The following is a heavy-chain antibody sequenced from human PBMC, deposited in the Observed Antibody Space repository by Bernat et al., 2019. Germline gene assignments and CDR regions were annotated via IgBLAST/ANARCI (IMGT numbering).Heavy chain of an antibody. D-gene: IGHD7-27*01. CDR1: GFTFTNYW. J-gene: IGHJ4*02. Sequence: VQLVESGGGLVQPGGSLRLSCAASGFTFTNYWMYWVRQAPGKGLVWVSRMNSDGSSTSYADSVKGRFTISRDNAKNTLYLQMNSLRAEDTAVYYCARDSWGSEDYWGQGTLVTVSS. CDR3: ARDSWGSEDY. V-gene: IGHV3-74*01. CDR2: MNSDGSST.